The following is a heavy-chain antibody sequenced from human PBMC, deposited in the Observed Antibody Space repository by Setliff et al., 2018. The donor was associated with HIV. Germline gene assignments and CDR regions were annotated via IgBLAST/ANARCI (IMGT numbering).Heavy chain of an antibody. V-gene: IGHV7-4-1*02. J-gene: IGHJ5*02. Sequence: ASVKVSCKASGYTFTTYAMNWVRQAPGQGPEWMGWINTNTGNPTYAQGFTGRFVFSLYTSVSTAYLQISSLKAEDTALYYGARNYYDVWSLSFGGWFDPWGQGTLVTVSS. CDR3: ARNYYDVWSLSFGGWFDP. CDR2: INTNTGNP. D-gene: IGHD3-3*01. CDR1: GYTFTTYA.